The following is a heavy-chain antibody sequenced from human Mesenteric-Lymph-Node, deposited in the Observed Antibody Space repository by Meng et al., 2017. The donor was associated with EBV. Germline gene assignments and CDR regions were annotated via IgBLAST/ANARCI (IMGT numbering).Heavy chain of an antibody. D-gene: IGHD6-6*01. CDR2: ISGYNGNT. CDR1: GYAFTTYG. CDR3: ARTYSSTSHFDY. Sequence: QVQLVQSGSELKKPGASVKVSCKASGYAFTTYGISWVRQAPGQGLEWMGWISGYNGNTKYGQKLQGRVIMTTDTSTSTAYMELRSLRSDDTAVYYCARTYSSTSHFDYWGQGSLVTVSS. V-gene: IGHV1-18*01. J-gene: IGHJ4*02.